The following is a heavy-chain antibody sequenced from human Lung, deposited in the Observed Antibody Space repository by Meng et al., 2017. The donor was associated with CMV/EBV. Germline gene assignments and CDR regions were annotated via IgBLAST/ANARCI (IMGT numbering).Heavy chain of an antibody. J-gene: IGHJ4*02. V-gene: IGHV4-39*07. Sequence: QLQLQESGPGLVRPSEILSLSCSVSGGSISSSTYYWAWIRQPPGKGLEWIGSLYDSGSTYYHPSLKSRVTISVDTSKTYFSLKLRSVTAADTAVYYCARDLEYWGQGTLVTVSS. CDR1: GGSISSSTYY. D-gene: IGHD1-1*01. CDR3: ARDLEY. CDR2: LYDSGST.